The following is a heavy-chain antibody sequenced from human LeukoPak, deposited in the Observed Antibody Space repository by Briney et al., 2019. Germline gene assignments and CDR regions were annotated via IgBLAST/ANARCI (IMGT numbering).Heavy chain of an antibody. CDR1: GYTFTNYG. Sequence: ASVKVSCKASGYTFTNYGFNWVRQAPGQGLEWMGWISTSNGITDYAQKLQGRVTMTTDTSTSTAYMELRSLRSDDTAVYYCARRDYDSSGYYYYFDYWGQGTLVTVSS. J-gene: IGHJ4*02. V-gene: IGHV1-18*01. CDR2: ISTSNGIT. D-gene: IGHD3-22*01. CDR3: ARRDYDSSGYYYYFDY.